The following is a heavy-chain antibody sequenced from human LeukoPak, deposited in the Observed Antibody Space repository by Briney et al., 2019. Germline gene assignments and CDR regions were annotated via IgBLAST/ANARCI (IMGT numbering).Heavy chain of an antibody. D-gene: IGHD3-22*01. CDR2: FDPEDGET. CDR1: GYSLADLS. J-gene: IGHJ6*02. Sequence: ASVKVSSKVSGYSLADLSLHWVRQTPGKGLEWMGGFDPEDGETVYAPKFQGRVSLTEDSATDTAYMEVSSLRSEDTAVYYCASQDLRYTVDSEYIYYGMDVWGQGTTVTVSS. CDR3: ASQDLRYTVDSEYIYYGMDV. V-gene: IGHV1-24*01.